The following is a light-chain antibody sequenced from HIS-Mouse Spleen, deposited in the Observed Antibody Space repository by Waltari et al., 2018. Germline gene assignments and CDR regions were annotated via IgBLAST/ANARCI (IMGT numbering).Light chain of an antibody. Sequence: EIVMTQSPATLSVSPGERATLSCRARQSVSSNFAWYQQKPGQAPRPLIYGASTRATGIPARFSGSGSGTEFNLTISSLQSEDVAVYYCQQYNNWHPYTFGQGTKLEIK. V-gene: IGKV3-15*01. J-gene: IGKJ2*01. CDR3: QQYNNWHPYT. CDR2: GAS. CDR1: QSVSSN.